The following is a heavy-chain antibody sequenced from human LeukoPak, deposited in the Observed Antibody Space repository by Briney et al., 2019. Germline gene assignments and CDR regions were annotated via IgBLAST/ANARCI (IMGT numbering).Heavy chain of an antibody. V-gene: IGHV4-38-2*02. D-gene: IGHD3-3*01. CDR1: GYSISSGYS. CDR2: FSHSGST. Sequence: PSETLCLTCAVSGYSISSGYSWAWIRQPPGKGLEWVATFSHSGSTFYTPSLKSRVTISVDTSKNQFSLNLRSVTAADTAVYYCAREFFEWSRHKWFDPWGQGTQVTVSA. CDR3: AREFFEWSRHKWFDP. J-gene: IGHJ5*02.